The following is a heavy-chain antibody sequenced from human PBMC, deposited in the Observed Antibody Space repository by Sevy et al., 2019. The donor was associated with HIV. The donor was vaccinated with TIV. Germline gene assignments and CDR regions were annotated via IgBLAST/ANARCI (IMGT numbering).Heavy chain of an antibody. CDR1: GFTVSSSY. J-gene: IGHJ5*02. Sequence: GGSLRLSCAASGFTVSSSYMSWVRQAPGKGLEWVSLIYSGGTTYYADSVKGRFTISRDNSKNTLYLQMNSLRAEDTAVYYCTKGPSPGDFPTWGQGTLVTVSS. CDR3: TKGPSPGDFPT. V-gene: IGHV3-53*01. CDR2: IYSGGTT. D-gene: IGHD4-17*01.